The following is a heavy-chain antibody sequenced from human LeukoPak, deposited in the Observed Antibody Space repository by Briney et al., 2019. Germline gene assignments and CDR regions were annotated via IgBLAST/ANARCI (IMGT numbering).Heavy chain of an antibody. CDR1: GGSISRYY. D-gene: IGHD1-7*01. CDR3: AAPQKTGITCDAFDI. J-gene: IGHJ3*02. Sequence: KPSETLSLTCTLSGGSISRYYWSWLPEPPGKAREGIGYIYYCGSTNYNAPPKSRVTIAIDTSKSQFSPMLASVTAADTAVYYGAAPQKTGITCDAFDIWGQGTMVTVSS. CDR2: IYYCGST. V-gene: IGHV4-59*01.